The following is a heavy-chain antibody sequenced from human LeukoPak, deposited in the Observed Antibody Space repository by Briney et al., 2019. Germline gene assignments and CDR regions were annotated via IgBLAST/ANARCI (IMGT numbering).Heavy chain of an antibody. D-gene: IGHD5-18*01. Sequence: SETCPSPALSLVAPSAVVVTTGAGSASPQGGGLEWIGSIYYSGSTYYNSSLKSRVTISVDTSKNQFSLKLSSVTAADTAVYYCARTFGYSYGYLDYWGQGTLVTVSS. CDR3: ARTFGYSYGYLDY. J-gene: IGHJ4*02. V-gene: IGHV4-39*01. CDR2: IYYSGST. CDR1: VAPSAVVVTT.